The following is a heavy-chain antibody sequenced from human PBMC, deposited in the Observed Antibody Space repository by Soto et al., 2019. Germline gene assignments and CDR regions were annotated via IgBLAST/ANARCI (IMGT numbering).Heavy chain of an antibody. CDR2: MNPNSGNT. V-gene: IGHV1-8*01. CDR1: GYTFTSYD. Sequence: QVSLVQSGAEVKKPGPSVKVSCKASGYTFTSYDINWVRQATGQVLAWMGWMNPNSGNTGYAQKFQGRVTMTRNTSISTAYTELSSLRSEDTAVYYCARVWQLRSWVDPWGQGTLGTVSS. CDR3: ARVWQLRSWVDP. J-gene: IGHJ5*02. D-gene: IGHD6-6*01.